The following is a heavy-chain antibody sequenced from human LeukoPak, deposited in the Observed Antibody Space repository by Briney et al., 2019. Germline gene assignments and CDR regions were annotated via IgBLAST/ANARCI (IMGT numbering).Heavy chain of an antibody. CDR2: ISGSGGST. Sequence: GGSLRLSCVASGFSFNNFGMSWVRQAPGKGLEWVSRISGSGGSTHYADSVKGRFTISRDNSKNTLYLQMNNLRAGDTAFYYCAKSSYSDSSGFYREYYFDYWGQGALVTVSS. V-gene: IGHV3-23*01. D-gene: IGHD3-22*01. CDR3: AKSSYSDSSGFYREYYFDY. J-gene: IGHJ4*02. CDR1: GFSFNNFG.